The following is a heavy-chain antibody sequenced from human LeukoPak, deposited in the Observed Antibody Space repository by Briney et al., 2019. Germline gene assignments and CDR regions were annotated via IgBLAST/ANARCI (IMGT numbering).Heavy chain of an antibody. CDR3: ARDGDRYSSGWLHDY. J-gene: IGHJ4*02. V-gene: IGHV1-2*02. D-gene: IGHD6-19*01. CDR2: INPNSGGT. Sequence: ASVKVSCKASGYTFTGYYMHWVRQAPGRGLEWMGWINPNSGGTNYAQKFQGRVTMTRDTSISTAYMELSRLRSDDTAVYYCARDGDRYSSGWLHDYWGQGTLVTVSS. CDR1: GYTFTGYY.